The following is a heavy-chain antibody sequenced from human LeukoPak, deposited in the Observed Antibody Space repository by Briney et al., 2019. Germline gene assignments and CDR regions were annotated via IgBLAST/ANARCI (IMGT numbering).Heavy chain of an antibody. V-gene: IGHV4-39*02. J-gene: IGHJ1*01. CDR3: ARRRYYDSTGFFD. CDR1: GGSISSSSYY. D-gene: IGHD3-22*01. Sequence: SETLSLTCTVSGGSISSSSYYWGWIRHPPGKGLEWIGDIYYSGRTYYNLSLRNRVSISLDTSKNRFSLTLTSVTAADTAVYYCARRRYYDSTGFFDWGRGSLVIVSS. CDR2: IYYSGRT.